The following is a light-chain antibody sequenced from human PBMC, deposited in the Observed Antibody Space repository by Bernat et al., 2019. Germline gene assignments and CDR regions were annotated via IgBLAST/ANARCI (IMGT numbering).Light chain of an antibody. CDR3: LAWDTNTASYV. CDR1: DLGNKY. CDR2: QDT. Sequence: SYELTQPPSLSVSPGQTAAITCSGDDLGNKYCSWYQQKPGLSPVMVIYQDTNRPPGIPERFSGSNSGNTATLTISGTQAMDEADYYCLAWDTNTASYVFGPGTKVTVL. V-gene: IGLV3-1*01. J-gene: IGLJ1*01.